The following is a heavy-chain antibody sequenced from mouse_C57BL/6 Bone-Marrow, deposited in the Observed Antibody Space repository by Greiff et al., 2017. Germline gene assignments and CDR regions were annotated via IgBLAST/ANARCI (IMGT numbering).Heavy chain of an antibody. CDR3: ARHEGNWYFDV. Sequence: EVKVVESGGDLVKPGGSLKLSCAASGFTFSSYGMSWVRQTPDKRLEWVATISSGGSYTYDPDSVKGRFTISRDNAKNTLYLQMSSLKSEDTAMYYCARHEGNWYFDVWGTGTTVTVSS. J-gene: IGHJ1*03. CDR2: ISSGGSYT. CDR1: GFTFSSYG. V-gene: IGHV5-6*01.